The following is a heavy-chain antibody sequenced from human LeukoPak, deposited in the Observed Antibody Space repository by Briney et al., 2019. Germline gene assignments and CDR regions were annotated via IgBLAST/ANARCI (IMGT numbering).Heavy chain of an antibody. Sequence: GASVKVSCKASGYTFTSYAMNWVRQAPGQGLEWMGWINTNTGNPTYAQGFTGRFVFSLDTSVSTAYPQISSLKAEDTAVYYCARGPLAAAGTLYGYWGQGTLVTVSS. CDR2: INTNTGNP. CDR1: GYTFTSYA. V-gene: IGHV7-4-1*02. D-gene: IGHD6-13*01. CDR3: ARGPLAAAGTLYGY. J-gene: IGHJ4*02.